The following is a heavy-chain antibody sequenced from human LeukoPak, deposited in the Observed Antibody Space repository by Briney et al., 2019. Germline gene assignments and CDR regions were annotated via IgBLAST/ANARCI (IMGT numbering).Heavy chain of an antibody. D-gene: IGHD7-27*01. J-gene: IGHJ4*02. CDR3: ARRGSNWGYYFDY. V-gene: IGHV4-59*08. CDR2: IYYSGRT. CDR1: GGSIRSYY. Sequence: PSETLSLTCTVSGGSIRSYYWSWIRQPPGKGLEWIGYIYYSGRTNYNPSLKSRATISVGTSKNQFSLNLSSVTAADTAVYYCARRGSNWGYYFDYWGQGTLVTVSS.